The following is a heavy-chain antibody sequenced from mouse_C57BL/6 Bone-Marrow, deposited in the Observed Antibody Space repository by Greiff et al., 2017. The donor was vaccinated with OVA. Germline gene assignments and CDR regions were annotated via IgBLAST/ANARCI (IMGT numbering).Heavy chain of an antibody. J-gene: IGHJ1*03. CDR3: ATSSPYWYFDV. CDR2: ISSGSSTI. CDR1: GFTFSDYG. V-gene: IGHV5-17*01. Sequence: EVHLVESGGGLVKPGGSLKLSCAASGFTFSDYGMHWVRQAPEKGLEWVAYISSGSSTIYYADTVKGRFTISRDNAKNTLFLQMTSLRSEDTAMYYCATSSPYWYFDVWGTGTTVTVSS. D-gene: IGHD1-1*01.